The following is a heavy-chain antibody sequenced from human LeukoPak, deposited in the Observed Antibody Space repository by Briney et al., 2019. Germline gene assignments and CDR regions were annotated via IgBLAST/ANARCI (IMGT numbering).Heavy chain of an antibody. J-gene: IGHJ4*02. V-gene: IGHV4-59*08. CDR1: GGSISTYY. CDR3: ARSYYYDGSGYYYFDY. Sequence: PSETLSLTCTVSGGSISTYYWSWIRQPPGKGLEWIGYIYYSGRTNYNPSLKSRLTISADTSKNQFSLKLSSVTAADTAVYYCARSYYYDGSGYYYFDYWGQGTLVTVSS. CDR2: IYYSGRT. D-gene: IGHD3-22*01.